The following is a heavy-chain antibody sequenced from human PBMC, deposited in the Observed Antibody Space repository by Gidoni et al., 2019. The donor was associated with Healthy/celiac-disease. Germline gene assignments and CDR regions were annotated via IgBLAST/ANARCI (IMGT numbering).Heavy chain of an antibody. V-gene: IGHV3-23*01. CDR3: AKSTFIAVPVNWFDP. CDR1: GLTFRSYA. Sequence: VQLLDSGGCLVQPGGSLRLSSAASGLTFRSYAMSLFRQAPGKGLECVSAISGSGGSTYYADFVKGRFTSSRDNSKNTLYLQMNSLRAXXXAVYYCAKSTFIAVPVNWFDPWGKGTXXXXSS. CDR2: ISGSGGST. D-gene: IGHD6-19*01. J-gene: IGHJ5*02.